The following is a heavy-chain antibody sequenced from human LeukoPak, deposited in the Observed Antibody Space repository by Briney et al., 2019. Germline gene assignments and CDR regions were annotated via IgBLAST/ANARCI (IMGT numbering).Heavy chain of an antibody. V-gene: IGHV3-30*18. CDR1: GFTFSSYG. J-gene: IGHJ4*02. Sequence: PGGSLRLSCAASGFTFSSYGMHWVRQAPGKGLEWVAVISYDGSNKYYADSVKGRFTISRDNSKNTLSLQMNSLRAEDTAVYYCAKHATRHYFEYWGQGTLVTVSS. D-gene: IGHD2-15*01. CDR2: ISYDGSNK. CDR3: AKHATRHYFEY.